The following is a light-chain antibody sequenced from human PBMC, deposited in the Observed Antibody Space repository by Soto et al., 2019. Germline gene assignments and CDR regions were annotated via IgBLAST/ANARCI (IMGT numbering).Light chain of an antibody. CDR2: RAS. V-gene: IGKV1-5*03. Sequence: DIPMTQSPSTLSASVGDRVTITCRASQSISPWLAWYQQKPGKAPKLLIYRASSLESGVPSRFSGSGSGTEFTLTISSLQPDDFAAYYCQQYNSYSYTFGQGTKLEIK. CDR3: QQYNSYSYT. CDR1: QSISPW. J-gene: IGKJ2*01.